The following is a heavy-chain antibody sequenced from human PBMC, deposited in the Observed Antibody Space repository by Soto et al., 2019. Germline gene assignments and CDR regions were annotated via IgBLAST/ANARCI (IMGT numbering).Heavy chain of an antibody. CDR3: VRAAGRGDN. Sequence: PAGSLTLSCAASGFSFSGYWMHWIRQAPGKGLVWVARLNTDGSNTLYADSVKGRYTIARDNARDTRSLQMRSLRDDDTAVYYCVRAAGRGDNRGQGTLVTVSS. V-gene: IGHV3-74*01. D-gene: IGHD3-10*01. CDR2: LNTDGSNT. CDR1: GFSFSGYW. J-gene: IGHJ4*02.